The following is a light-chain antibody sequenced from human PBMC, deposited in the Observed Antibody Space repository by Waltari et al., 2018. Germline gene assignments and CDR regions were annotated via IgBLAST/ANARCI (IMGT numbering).Light chain of an antibody. CDR3: KQAVQIPIT. V-gene: IGKV2-28*01. CDR1: KSLLHSNGYNY. J-gene: IGKJ5*01. CDR2: LAS. Sequence: VITNSPLPLPVTPGAPASLSCRSSKSLLHSNGYNYLDWYLQKPGQSPQLLIYLASNLATGVPDRFSGSGSGTDFTLKISRVEAEDIGAYYCKQAVQIPITFGQGTRLEIK.